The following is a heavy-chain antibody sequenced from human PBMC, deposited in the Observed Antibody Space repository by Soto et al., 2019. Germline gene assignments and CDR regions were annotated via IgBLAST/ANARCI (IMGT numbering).Heavy chain of an antibody. V-gene: IGHV4-39*01. J-gene: IGHJ4*02. CDR3: ARHRGTISLTDY. CDR1: GGLMSGRRLE. D-gene: IGHD3-9*01. Sequence: SETLYLRSSGSGGLMSGRRLEWGLFRQPPGKGLEWIGSIYYSGSTYYNPSLKSRVTISVDTSKNQFSLKLSSVTAADTAVYYCARHRGTISLTDYWGQGTLVTVS. CDR2: IYYSGST.